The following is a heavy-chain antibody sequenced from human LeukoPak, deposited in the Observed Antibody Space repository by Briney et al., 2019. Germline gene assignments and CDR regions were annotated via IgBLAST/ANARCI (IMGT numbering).Heavy chain of an antibody. CDR1: GGSFSGYY. J-gene: IGHJ6*03. CDR3: ARVGITIFGVVIVPAYYYMDV. Sequence: PSETLSLTCAVYGGSFSGYYWGWIRQPPGKGLEWIGSIYYSGSTYYNPSLKSRVTISVDTSKNQFSLKLSSVTAADTAVYYCARVGITIFGVVIVPAYYYMDVWGKGTTVTVSS. D-gene: IGHD3-3*01. V-gene: IGHV4-34*01. CDR2: IYYSGST.